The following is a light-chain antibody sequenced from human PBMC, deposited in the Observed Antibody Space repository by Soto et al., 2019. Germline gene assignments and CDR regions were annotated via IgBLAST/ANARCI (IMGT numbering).Light chain of an antibody. CDR3: QQSYSFPFT. Sequence: DIQMTQSPSSLSASMGDRVTVTCRASQTISNYLNWYQQKPGKAPNLMVYGASSLQTGVPSRFSGSGSGTDFTLTINSLEPEDYPTYYCQQSYSFPFTFGPRTKVDVK. J-gene: IGKJ3*01. V-gene: IGKV1-39*01. CDR2: GAS. CDR1: QTISNY.